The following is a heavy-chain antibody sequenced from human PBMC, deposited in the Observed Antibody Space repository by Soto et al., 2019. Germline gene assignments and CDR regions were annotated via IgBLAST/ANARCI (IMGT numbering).Heavy chain of an antibody. D-gene: IGHD2-15*01. CDR1: GFTFSSYG. Sequence: GGSLRLSCAASGFTFSSYGMHWVRQAPGKGLEWVAVIWYDGSNKYYADSVKGRFTISRDNSKNTLYLQMNSLRAEDTAVYYCARMAVVAASSGIGWFDPWGQGTLVTVSS. J-gene: IGHJ5*02. CDR2: IWYDGSNK. V-gene: IGHV3-33*01. CDR3: ARMAVVAASSGIGWFDP.